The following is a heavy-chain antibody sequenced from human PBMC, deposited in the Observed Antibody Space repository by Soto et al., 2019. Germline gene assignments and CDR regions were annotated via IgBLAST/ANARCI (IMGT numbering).Heavy chain of an antibody. J-gene: IGHJ4*02. D-gene: IGHD3-10*01. CDR2: INDSGSP. Sequence: QVHLQQWGAGLLKPSETLSLTCAVYGGSFSGYYCIWIRQPPGKGLEWIGEINDSGSPNYNPSLKSHVTISLDTSKHQYALDLTSRSSADTAVYYCAIVNSPLMTVVGDIYYCDYWSQGTQVTVAS. V-gene: IGHV4-34*01. CDR1: GGSFSGYY. CDR3: AIVNSPLMTVVGDIYYCDY.